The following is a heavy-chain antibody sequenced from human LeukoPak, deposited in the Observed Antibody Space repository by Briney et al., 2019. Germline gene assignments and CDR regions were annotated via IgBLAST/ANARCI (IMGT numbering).Heavy chain of an antibody. Sequence: SETLSLTCTVSGGSISSYYWSWIRQSPGKGLECIGYIHYTGSTNYNPSLKSRVTISVDTSKNQFSLKLSSVTAADTAVYYCARGNWNDVVGYYFDYWGQGTLVTVSS. V-gene: IGHV4-59*08. J-gene: IGHJ4*02. D-gene: IGHD1-1*01. CDR3: ARGNWNDVVGYYFDY. CDR1: GGSISSYY. CDR2: IHYTGST.